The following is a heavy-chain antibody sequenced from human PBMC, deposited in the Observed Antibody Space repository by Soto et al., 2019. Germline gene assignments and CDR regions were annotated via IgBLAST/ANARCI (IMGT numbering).Heavy chain of an antibody. CDR3: ARGLGSRVVVANSNWCYP. V-gene: IGHV1-69*01. Sequence: QVQLVQSGAEVKKPGSSVKVSCKASGGTFSSYAISWVRQAPGQGLEWMGGIIPIFGTANYAQKFQGRVKITADEYASTAYMERSSLRSEDTAVYYCARGLGSRVVVANSNWCYPWGQGTLVTVSS. J-gene: IGHJ5*02. CDR1: GGTFSSYA. CDR2: IIPIFGTA. D-gene: IGHD2-15*01.